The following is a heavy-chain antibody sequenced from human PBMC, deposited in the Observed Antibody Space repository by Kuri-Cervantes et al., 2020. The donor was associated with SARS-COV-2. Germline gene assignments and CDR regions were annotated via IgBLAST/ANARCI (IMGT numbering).Heavy chain of an antibody. CDR2: IIPILGIA. CDR3: TADMAYCGGDCYSNYYYYYGMDV. Sequence: SVKVSCKASGGTFSSYTISWVRQAPGQGLEWMGRIIPILGIANYAQKFQGRVTITADKSTSTAYMELSSLRSEDTAVYYCTADMAYCGGDCYSNYYYYYGMDVWGQGTTVTVSS. D-gene: IGHD2-21*02. V-gene: IGHV1-69*02. CDR1: GGTFSSYT. J-gene: IGHJ6*02.